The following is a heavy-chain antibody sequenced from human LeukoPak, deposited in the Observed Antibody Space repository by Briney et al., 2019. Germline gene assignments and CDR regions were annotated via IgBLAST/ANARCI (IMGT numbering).Heavy chain of an antibody. D-gene: IGHD2-15*01. CDR1: GYTFTSYY. CDR2: INPSGGST. V-gene: IGHV1-46*01. CDR3: ARDLGGSCIDY. J-gene: IGHJ4*02. Sequence: ATVTVSCKASGYTFTSYYMHWVRQAPGQGLEWMGIINPSGGSTSYAQKFQGRVTMTRDTSTSTVCMELSSLRSEDTAVYYCARDLGGSCIDYWGQGTLVTVSS.